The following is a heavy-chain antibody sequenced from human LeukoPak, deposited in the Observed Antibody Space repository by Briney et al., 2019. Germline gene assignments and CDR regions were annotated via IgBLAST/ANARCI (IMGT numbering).Heavy chain of an antibody. Sequence: PGGSLRLSCAASGFTFSSYSMNWVRQAPGKGLEWVSSISSSSNYIYYADSVKGRFTISRDNAKNSLYLQMNSLRAEDTAVYYCARATGAAGNVENYWGQGTLVTVSS. D-gene: IGHD3-10*01. CDR3: ARATGAAGNVENY. CDR2: ISSSSNYI. V-gene: IGHV3-21*01. J-gene: IGHJ4*02. CDR1: GFTFSSYS.